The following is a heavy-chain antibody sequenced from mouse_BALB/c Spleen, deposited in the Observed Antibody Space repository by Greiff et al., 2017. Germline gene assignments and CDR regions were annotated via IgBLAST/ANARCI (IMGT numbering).Heavy chain of an antibody. Sequence: VQLQQSGAELVKPGASVKLSCTASGFNIKDTYIHWVKQRPGQGLEWIGWIYPGNVNTKYNEKFKGKATLTADKSSSTAYMQLSSLTSEDSAVYFCARDGNSSWFAYWGQGTLVTVSA. J-gene: IGHJ3*01. CDR2: IYPGNVNT. V-gene: IGHV1S56*01. D-gene: IGHD2-1*01. CDR1: GFNIKDTY. CDR3: ARDGNSSWFAY.